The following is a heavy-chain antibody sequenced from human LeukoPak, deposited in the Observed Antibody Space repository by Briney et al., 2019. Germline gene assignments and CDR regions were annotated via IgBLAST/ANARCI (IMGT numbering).Heavy chain of an antibody. CDR3: ARVSTGWYHYFDS. V-gene: IGHV4-34*01. CDR1: GGSFSGYY. CDR2: INHSGST. J-gene: IGHJ4*02. D-gene: IGHD6-19*01. Sequence: PSETLSLTCAVYGGSFSGYYWTWIRQPPGKGLEWIGEINHSGSTNYNPSLKSRVTISVDRSKNQFSLKLSSVTAADTAVYYCARVSTGWYHYFDSWGQGTLVTVSS.